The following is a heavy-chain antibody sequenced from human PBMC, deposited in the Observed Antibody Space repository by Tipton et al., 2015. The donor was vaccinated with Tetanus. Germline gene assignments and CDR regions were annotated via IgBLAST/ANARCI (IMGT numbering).Heavy chain of an antibody. V-gene: IGHV4-59*01. CDR2: VFHSGST. Sequence: LRLSCTVSGDSMTKYYWSWIRQPPGKGLEWISYVFHSGSTNYSPSLKSRVTISVDTSKNQFSLRLNSVTAADTAVYYCARRSYCSSSSCYDAFDIWGQGTMVTVSS. CDR3: ARRSYCSSSSCYDAFDI. CDR1: GDSMTKYY. D-gene: IGHD2-2*01. J-gene: IGHJ3*02.